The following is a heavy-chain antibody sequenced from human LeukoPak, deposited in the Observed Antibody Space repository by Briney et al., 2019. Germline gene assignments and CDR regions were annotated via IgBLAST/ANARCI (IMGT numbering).Heavy chain of an antibody. D-gene: IGHD2-2*01. CDR2: ISGSGGGT. CDR1: GFTSNTYV. V-gene: IGHV3-23*01. J-gene: IGHJ6*02. Sequence: PGGSLRLSCAASGFTSNTYVMSWVRQAPGKGLEWVSAISGSGGGTYYVDSVKGRFTISRDNSKNTLYLQMNSLRAEDTAVYYCATVYSSSPLRPMDVWGQGTTVTVSS. CDR3: ATVYSSSPLRPMDV.